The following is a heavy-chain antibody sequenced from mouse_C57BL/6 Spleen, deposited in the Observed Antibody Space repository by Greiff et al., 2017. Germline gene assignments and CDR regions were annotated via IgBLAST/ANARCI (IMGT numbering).Heavy chain of an antibody. V-gene: IGHV1-55*01. J-gene: IGHJ1*03. D-gene: IGHD4-1*01. Sequence: VKLQQPGAELVKPGASVKMSCKASGYTFTSYWITWVKQRPGQGLEWIGDIYPGSGSTNYNEKFKSKATLTVDTSSSTAYMQLRSLTSEDSAVYYCARDWDSNWYFDVWGTGTTVTVSS. CDR3: ARDWDSNWYFDV. CDR1: GYTFTSYW. CDR2: IYPGSGST.